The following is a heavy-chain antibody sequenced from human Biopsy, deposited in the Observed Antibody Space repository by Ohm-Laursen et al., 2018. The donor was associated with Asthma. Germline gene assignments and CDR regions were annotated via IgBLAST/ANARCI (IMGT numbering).Heavy chain of an antibody. J-gene: IGHJ4*02. Sequence: SLRLSCAASGFTFSNYGMHWVRQAPGKGLDWVAVISFDGTNRNYTDSVKGRFTISRDNSRNTLHLEMNSLRAEDTAVYFCARDLMDWYSPSLDFWGQGTLVTVSS. CDR2: ISFDGTNR. CDR1: GFTFSNYG. V-gene: IGHV3-30*03. CDR3: ARDLMDWYSPSLDF. D-gene: IGHD3/OR15-3a*01.